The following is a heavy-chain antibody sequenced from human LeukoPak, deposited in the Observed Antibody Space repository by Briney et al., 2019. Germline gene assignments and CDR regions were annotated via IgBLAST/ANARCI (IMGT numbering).Heavy chain of an antibody. CDR3: ARAITYYYDSSGYCFDY. CDR2: IIPIFGTA. Sequence: SVKVSCKASGGTFSSYAISWVRQAPGQGLEWMGGIIPIFGTANYAQKFQGRVTITTDESTSTDYMELSSLRSEDTAVYYCARAITYYYDSSGYCFDYWGQGTLVTVSS. D-gene: IGHD3-22*01. J-gene: IGHJ4*02. V-gene: IGHV1-69*05. CDR1: GGTFSSYA.